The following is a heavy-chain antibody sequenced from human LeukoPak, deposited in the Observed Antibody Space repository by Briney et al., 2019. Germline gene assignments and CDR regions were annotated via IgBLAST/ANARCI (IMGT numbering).Heavy chain of an antibody. V-gene: IGHV3-7*01. J-gene: IGHJ3*02. Sequence: QSGGSLRLSCVASGFSFTSYWMSWVRQAPGKRLESVANINQDAGTTNYVDSVKGRFTISRDNAENSLYLQMSSLRAEDTALYYCARDPGWSSFDIWGQGIMVTVSS. CDR3: ARDPGWSSFDI. CDR2: INQDAGTT. CDR1: GFSFTSYW. D-gene: IGHD2-15*01.